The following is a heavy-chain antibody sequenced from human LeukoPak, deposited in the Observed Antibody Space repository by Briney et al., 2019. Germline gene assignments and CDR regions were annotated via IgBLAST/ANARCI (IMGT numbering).Heavy chain of an antibody. CDR2: IYYRGST. CDR1: GGSISSYY. D-gene: IGHD3-22*01. Sequence: SETLSLTCTDSGGSISSYYWSWIRQPPGKGLEWIGYIYYRGSTNYNPSLKSRVTISVDTSKDQFSLKLSSVTAADTAVYYCARLRASSGYYSIDYWGQGTLVTVSS. J-gene: IGHJ4*02. V-gene: IGHV4-59*08. CDR3: ARLRASSGYYSIDY.